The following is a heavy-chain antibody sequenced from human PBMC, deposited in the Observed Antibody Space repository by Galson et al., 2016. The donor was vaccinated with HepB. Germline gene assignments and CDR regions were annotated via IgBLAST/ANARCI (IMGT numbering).Heavy chain of an antibody. J-gene: IGHJ1*01. V-gene: IGHV3-74*01. CDR2: INADGSST. CDR1: GFTFNNNW. Sequence: SLRLSCAASGFTFNNNWMHWVRQAPGKGLVWVSQINADGSSTNYTDSVKGRFTNSRDNAKNTHYLQKNSLIAEDTAVYYCSRVLGHWGQGTLVTVSS. CDR3: SRVLGH.